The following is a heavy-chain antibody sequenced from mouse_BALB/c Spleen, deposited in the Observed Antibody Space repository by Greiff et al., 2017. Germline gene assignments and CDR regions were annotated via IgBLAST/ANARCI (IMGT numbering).Heavy chain of an antibody. D-gene: IGHD1-1*01. CDR3: ARDGSSYVDY. V-gene: IGHV1-82*01. CDR1: GYAFSSSW. CDR2: IYPGDGDT. Sequence: QVQLQQSGPELVKPGASVKISCKASGYAFSSSWMNWVKQRPGQGLEWIGRIYPGDGDTNYNGKFKGKATLTADKSSSTAYMQLSILTSVDSAVYFCARDGSSYVDYWGQGTTLTVSS. J-gene: IGHJ2*01.